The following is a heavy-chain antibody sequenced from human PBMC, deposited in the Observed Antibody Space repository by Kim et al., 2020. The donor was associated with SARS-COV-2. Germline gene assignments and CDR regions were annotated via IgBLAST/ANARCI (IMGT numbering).Heavy chain of an antibody. CDR3: ARDEGILTGYDSYYYYYGMDV. D-gene: IGHD3-9*01. CDR1: GGTFSSYA. CDR2: IIPILGIA. J-gene: IGHJ6*02. Sequence: SVKVSCKASGGTFSSYAISWVRQAPGQGLEWMGRIIPILGIANYAQKFQGRVTITADKSTSTAYMELSSLRSEDTAVYYCARDEGILTGYDSYYYYYGMDVWGQGTTVTVSS. V-gene: IGHV1-69*04.